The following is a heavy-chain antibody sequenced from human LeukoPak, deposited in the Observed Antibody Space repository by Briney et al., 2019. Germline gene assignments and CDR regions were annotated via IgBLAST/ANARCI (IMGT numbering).Heavy chain of an antibody. J-gene: IGHJ4*02. D-gene: IGHD3-9*01. CDR3: ARVYYDILTGYPYFDY. CDR2: ISSSGSTI. CDR1: GFTFSSYE. Sequence: PGGSLRLSCAASGFTFSSYEMNWVRQAPGKGLEGVSYISSSGSTIYYADSVKGRLTISRDNAKNSLYLQMNSLRAEDKAVYYCARVYYDILTGYPYFDYWGQGTLVTVSS. V-gene: IGHV3-48*03.